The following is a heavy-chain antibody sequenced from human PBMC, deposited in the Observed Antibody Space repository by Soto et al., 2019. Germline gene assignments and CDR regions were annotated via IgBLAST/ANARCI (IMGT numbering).Heavy chain of an antibody. CDR2: IHSDVSST. Sequence: EVQLVESGVGLVKPGGSLRLSCAASGFTFSTYWMHWVRQAQGKGLVWVSRIHSDVSSTSYADSVKGRFTISRDNAKKTLYMTMNSLRAEETAVYYCARLFGSQYYYNYGMDVWGQGTTVTVSS. CDR3: ARLFGSQYYYNYGMDV. V-gene: IGHV3-74*01. CDR1: GFTFSTYW. J-gene: IGHJ6*02. D-gene: IGHD2-21*01.